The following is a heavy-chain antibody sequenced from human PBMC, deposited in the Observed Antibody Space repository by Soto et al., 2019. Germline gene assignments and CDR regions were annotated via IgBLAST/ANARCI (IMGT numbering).Heavy chain of an antibody. J-gene: IGHJ6*02. V-gene: IGHV3-21*01. Sequence: GWSLRLSCAASGFTFSSYAMHWVRQAPGKGLEWVSSIGSRSDIYYADSVKGRFTISRDNAKNSLSLQMNSLRAEDTAVYYCAREETAWPLAYGLDVWGQGTTVTVSS. CDR3: AREETAWPLAYGLDV. D-gene: IGHD2-21*02. CDR1: GFTFSSYA. CDR2: IGSRSDI.